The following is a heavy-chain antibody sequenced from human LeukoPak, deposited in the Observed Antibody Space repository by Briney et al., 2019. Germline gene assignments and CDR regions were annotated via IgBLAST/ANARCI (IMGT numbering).Heavy chain of an antibody. CDR2: ISGSGGST. D-gene: IGHD2-15*01. CDR1: GFTFSSYA. Sequence: PGGSLRLSCAASGFTFSSYAMSWVRQAPGKGLEWVSAISGSGGSTYYADSVEGRFTISRDNAKNTLYLQMNSLRADDTAVYYCANVPKGGYCSGGSCYDPGYWGQGTLVTVSS. V-gene: IGHV3-23*01. CDR3: ANVPKGGYCSGGSCYDPGY. J-gene: IGHJ4*02.